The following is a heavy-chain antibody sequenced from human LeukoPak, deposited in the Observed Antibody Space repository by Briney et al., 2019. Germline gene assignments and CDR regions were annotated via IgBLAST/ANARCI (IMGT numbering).Heavy chain of an antibody. D-gene: IGHD3-3*01. CDR1: GYTFTGYY. V-gene: IGHV1-24*01. J-gene: IGHJ4*02. Sequence: ASVKVSCKASGYTFTGYYMHWVRQAPGKGLEWMGGFDPEDGETIYAQKFQGRVTMTEDTSTDTAYMELSSLRSEDTAVYYCATDRYDFWSGYFAYWGQGTLVTVSS. CDR3: ATDRYDFWSGYFAY. CDR2: FDPEDGET.